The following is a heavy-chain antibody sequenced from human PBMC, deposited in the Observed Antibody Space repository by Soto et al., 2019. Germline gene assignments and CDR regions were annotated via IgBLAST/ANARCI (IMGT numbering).Heavy chain of an antibody. V-gene: IGHV4-39*01. J-gene: IGHJ6*02. CDR1: GGSISSSSDY. Sequence: SETLSLSCSVAGGSISSSSDYWGWIRQPPGKGLEWIGSIYYSGSTYYNPSLKSRVTISVDTSKNQFSLKLSSVTAADTAVYYCARLVGGGPRFDLYYYYGMDVWGQGTTVTVSS. CDR2: IYYSGST. D-gene: IGHD3-9*01. CDR3: ARLVGGGPRFDLYYYYGMDV.